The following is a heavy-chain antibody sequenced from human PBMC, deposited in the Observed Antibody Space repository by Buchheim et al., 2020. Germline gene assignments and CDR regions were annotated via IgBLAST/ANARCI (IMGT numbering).Heavy chain of an antibody. V-gene: IGHV3-48*01. J-gene: IGHJ4*02. CDR1: GFTFSSYS. D-gene: IGHD3-16*02. Sequence: EVQLVESGGGLVQPGGSLRLSCAASGFTFSSYSMNWVRQAPGKGLEWVSYISSSSSTIYYADSVKGRFTISRDNATNSLYLQMNSLRAEDTAVYYCARDVGGLGMITFGGVIDTPFDYWGQGTL. CDR2: ISSSSSTI. CDR3: ARDVGGLGMITFGGVIDTPFDY.